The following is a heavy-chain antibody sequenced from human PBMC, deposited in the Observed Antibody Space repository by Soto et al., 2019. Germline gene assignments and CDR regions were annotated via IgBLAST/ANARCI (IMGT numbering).Heavy chain of an antibody. V-gene: IGHV1-8*01. Sequence: ASVKVSCKASGYTFTSYDINWVRQATGQGLEWMGWMNPNSGNTGYAQKFQGRVTMTRNTSISTAYMELSSLRSEDTAVYYCAREIMPLTNDWYFDLWGRGTLVTVSS. J-gene: IGHJ2*01. CDR2: MNPNSGNT. CDR1: GYTFTSYD. CDR3: AREIMPLTNDWYFDL. D-gene: IGHD2-8*01.